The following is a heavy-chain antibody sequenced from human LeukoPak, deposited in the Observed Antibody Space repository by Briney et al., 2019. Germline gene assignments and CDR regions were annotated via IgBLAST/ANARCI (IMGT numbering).Heavy chain of an antibody. CDR3: ARALANHALDY. CDR2: INHSGST. CDR1: GGSFSGYY. J-gene: IGHJ4*02. V-gene: IGHV4-34*01. Sequence: SETLSLTCAVYGGSFSGYYWSWIRQPPGKGLEWIGEINHSGSTNYNPSLKSRVTISVDTSKNQFSLKLSSVTAADTAVYYCARALANHALDYWGQGTLVTVSS. D-gene: IGHD2-21*01.